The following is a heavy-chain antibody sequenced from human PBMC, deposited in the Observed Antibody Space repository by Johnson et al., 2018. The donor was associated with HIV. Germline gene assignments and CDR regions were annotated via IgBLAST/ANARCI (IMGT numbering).Heavy chain of an antibody. Sequence: MLLVESGGGVVQPGRSLRLSCAASGFTFSSYAMHWVRQAPGKGLEWVSAISSSGSNIYYADSVKGRFTISRDNAKNSLYLQMNSLRAEDTAVYYCAKDLRRGSGSYSDAFDIWGQGTMVTVSS. CDR2: ISSSGSNI. CDR3: AKDLRRGSGSYSDAFDI. D-gene: IGHD1-26*01. J-gene: IGHJ3*02. CDR1: GFTFSSYA. V-gene: IGHV3-21*01.